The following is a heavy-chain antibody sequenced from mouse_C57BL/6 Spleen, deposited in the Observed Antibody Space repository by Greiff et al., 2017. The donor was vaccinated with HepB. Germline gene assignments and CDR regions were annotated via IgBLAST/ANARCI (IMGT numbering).Heavy chain of an antibody. D-gene: IGHD1-1*01. Sequence: VQLQQSGAELVRPGASVTLSCKASGYTFTDYEMHWVKQTPVHGLEWIGAIDPETGGTAYNQKFKGKAILTVDKSSSTAYMELRSLTSEDSAVYYCYGDGSSPAWFAYWGQGTLVTVSA. CDR3: YGDGSSPAWFAY. J-gene: IGHJ3*01. CDR1: GYTFTDYE. CDR2: IDPETGGT. V-gene: IGHV1-15*01.